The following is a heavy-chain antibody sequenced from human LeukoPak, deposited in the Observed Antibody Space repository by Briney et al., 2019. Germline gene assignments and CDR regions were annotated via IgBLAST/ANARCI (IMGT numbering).Heavy chain of an antibody. D-gene: IGHD6-6*01. J-gene: IGHJ4*02. V-gene: IGHV3-21*01. CDR3: ARYQYRSPHFDY. CDR1: GFTFSSYS. Sequence: GGSLRLSCAASGFTFSSYSMNWVRQAPGKGLEWVSSISSSSSYIYYADSVKGRFTISRDNAKNSLYLQMNSLRAEDTAVYHCARYQYRSPHFDYWGQGTLVTVSS. CDR2: ISSSSSYI.